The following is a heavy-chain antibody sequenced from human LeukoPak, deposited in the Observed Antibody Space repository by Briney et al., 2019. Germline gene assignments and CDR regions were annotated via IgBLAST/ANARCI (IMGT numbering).Heavy chain of an antibody. CDR1: GYTFTGYY. J-gene: IGHJ4*02. CDR3: ARDLLSRAGTTYYFDY. V-gene: IGHV1-2*02. Sequence: GASVKVSCKASGYTFTGYYMHWVRQAPGQGLEWMGWINPNSGGTNYAQKFQGRVTMTRDTSISTAYMELSRLRSDDTAVYYCARDLLSRAGTTYYFDYWGQGTLVTVSS. CDR2: INPNSGGT. D-gene: IGHD6-19*01.